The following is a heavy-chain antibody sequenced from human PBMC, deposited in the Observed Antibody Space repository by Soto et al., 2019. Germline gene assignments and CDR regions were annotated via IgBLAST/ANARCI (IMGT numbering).Heavy chain of an antibody. D-gene: IGHD4-17*01. J-gene: IGHJ4*02. V-gene: IGHV4-59*01. CDR2: IFYSGTA. Sequence: QVQLQESGPRLVKPSETLSLTCTVSGGSISPYYWSWIRQSPGKGLEWLGYIFYSGTADYNPSLKHRVTLSVDTSKNQFSLELTSVTAADTAVYYCARQPDNSDYGYYFEGWGQGTLVTVSS. CDR3: ARQPDNSDYGYYFEG. CDR1: GGSISPYY.